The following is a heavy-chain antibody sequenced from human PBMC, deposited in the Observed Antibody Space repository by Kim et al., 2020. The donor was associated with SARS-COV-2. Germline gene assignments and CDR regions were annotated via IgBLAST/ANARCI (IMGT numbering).Heavy chain of an antibody. J-gene: IGHJ4*02. CDR1: GFNVSSNY. D-gene: IGHD1-1*01. Sequence: GGSLRLSCAASGFNVSSNYMSWVRQDPGKGLEWVSVIYSGGSTYYADSVKGRFTISRDNSKNTLYLQMNSLRAEDTAVYYCARVATTSFDYWGQGTLVTVSS. CDR3: ARVATTSFDY. V-gene: IGHV3-53*01. CDR2: IYSGGST.